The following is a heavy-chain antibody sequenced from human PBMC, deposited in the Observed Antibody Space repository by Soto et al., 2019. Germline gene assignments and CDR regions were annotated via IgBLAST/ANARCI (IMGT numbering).Heavy chain of an antibody. J-gene: IGHJ1*01. CDR2: ISSSSSTI. CDR1: GFTFSSYS. Sequence: EVQLVESGGGLVQPGGSLRLSCAASGFTFSSYSMNWVRQAPGKGLEWVSYISSSSSTIYYAGSVKGRFTISRDNAKNSLYLQVNSLRDEDTAVYYCARDDRAGYFQHWGQGTLVTVSS. V-gene: IGHV3-48*02. CDR3: ARDDRAGYFQH.